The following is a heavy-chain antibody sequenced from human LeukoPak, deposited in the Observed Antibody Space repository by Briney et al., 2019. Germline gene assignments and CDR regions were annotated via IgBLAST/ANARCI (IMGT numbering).Heavy chain of an antibody. J-gene: IGHJ4*02. CDR3: SWEWELLYY. CDR1: GFTFSSYG. Sequence: PGRSLRLSCAASGFTFSSYGMHWVRQAPGKGLEWVGRIKSKTDGGTTDYAAPVKGRFTISRDDSKNTLYLQMNSLKTEDTAVYFCSWEWELLYYWGQGTLVTVSS. V-gene: IGHV3-15*01. D-gene: IGHD1-26*01. CDR2: IKSKTDGGTT.